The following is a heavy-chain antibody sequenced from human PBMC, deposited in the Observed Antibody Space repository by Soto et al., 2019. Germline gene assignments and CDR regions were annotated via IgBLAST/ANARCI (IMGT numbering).Heavy chain of an antibody. CDR1: GGSISSYY. CDR3: ARIYTADSENWFGP. V-gene: IGHV4-59*01. Sequence: SETLSLTCTVSGGSISSYYWSWIRQPPGKGLEWIGYIYYSGSTNYNPSLKSRVTISVDTSKNQFSLKLSSVTAADTAVYYCARIYTADSENWFGPWGQGTLVTVSS. CDR2: IYYSGST. J-gene: IGHJ5*02. D-gene: IGHD3-16*01.